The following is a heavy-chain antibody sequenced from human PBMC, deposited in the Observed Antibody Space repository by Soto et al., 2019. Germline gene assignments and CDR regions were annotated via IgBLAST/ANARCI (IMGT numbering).Heavy chain of an antibody. J-gene: IGHJ4*02. D-gene: IGHD2-21*02. Sequence: SETLSLTCTVSGGSINTYNLFWAWVRQPPGKGLEWIASIHYGGNAYYSPSLTTRATISRDTSENRVSLELRSVTAADTAVYYCASVNVTLALWGLGTLVTVSS. CDR3: ASVNVTLAL. V-gene: IGHV4-39*01. CDR2: IHYGGNA. CDR1: GGSINTYNLF.